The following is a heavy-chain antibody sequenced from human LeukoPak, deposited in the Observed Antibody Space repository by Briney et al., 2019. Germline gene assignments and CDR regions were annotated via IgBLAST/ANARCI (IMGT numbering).Heavy chain of an antibody. J-gene: IGHJ4*02. V-gene: IGHV1-69*05. CDR2: IIPIFGTA. CDR3: AREGSIAAAGTGIDY. D-gene: IGHD6-13*01. CDR1: GGTFSSYA. Sequence: SLKVSCKASGGTFSSYAISWVRQTPGQRRECMGGIIPIFGTANYAQQFQGRVTITTDESTSTDYMELSSLRSEDKAVYYCAREGSIAAAGTGIDYWGQGTLVTVSS.